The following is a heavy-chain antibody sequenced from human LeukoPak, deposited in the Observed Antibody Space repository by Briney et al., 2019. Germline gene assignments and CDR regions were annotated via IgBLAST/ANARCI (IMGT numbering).Heavy chain of an antibody. Sequence: VASVKVSCKASGYTFTGYYMHWVRQAPGQGLEWMGWINPNSGGTNYAQKFQGRVTMTRDTSISTAYMELSRLRSDDTAVYYCARGREMATIDFDYWGQGTLVTVSS. CDR3: ARGREMATIDFDY. V-gene: IGHV1-2*02. CDR2: INPNSGGT. D-gene: IGHD5-12*01. J-gene: IGHJ4*02. CDR1: GYTFTGYY.